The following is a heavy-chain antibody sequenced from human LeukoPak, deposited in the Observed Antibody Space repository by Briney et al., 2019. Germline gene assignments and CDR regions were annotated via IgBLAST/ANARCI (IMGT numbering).Heavy chain of an antibody. CDR3: ARWVDLTVY. CDR1: GGSISSSSYY. CDR2: INHSGST. Sequence: SETLSLTCTVSGGSISSSSYYWGWIRQPPGKGLEWIGEINHSGSTNYNPSLKSRVTISVDTSKNQFSLRLSSVTAADTAVYYCARWVDLTVYWGQGTLVTVSS. J-gene: IGHJ4*02. V-gene: IGHV4-39*01. D-gene: IGHD3-9*01.